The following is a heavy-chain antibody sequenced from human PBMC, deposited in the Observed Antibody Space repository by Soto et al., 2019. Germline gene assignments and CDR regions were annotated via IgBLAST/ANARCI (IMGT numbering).Heavy chain of an antibody. D-gene: IGHD3-10*01. Sequence: QVQLQESGPGLVKPSQTLSLTCTVSGGSISSGGYYWSWIRQHPGKGLEWIGYIYYSGSTYYNPSLKSRVTISVDTSKTQFSLKLSSVTAADTAVYYCARGGYGSGSYYWFDPWGQGTLVTVSS. CDR2: IYYSGST. CDR3: ARGGYGSGSYYWFDP. CDR1: GGSISSGGYY. J-gene: IGHJ5*02. V-gene: IGHV4-31*03.